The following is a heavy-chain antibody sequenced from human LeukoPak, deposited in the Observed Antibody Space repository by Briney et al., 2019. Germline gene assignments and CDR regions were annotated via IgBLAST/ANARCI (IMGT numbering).Heavy chain of an antibody. J-gene: IGHJ3*02. CDR1: GGSISSYY. D-gene: IGHD2-21*01. CDR2: IYYSGGT. V-gene: IGHV4-59*01. CDR3: ARSMKLVAFDI. Sequence: SETLSLTCTVSGGSISSYYWSWIRQPPGKGLEWIGYIYYSGGTNYNPSLKSRVTISVDTSKNQFSLKLSSATAADTAVYYCARSMKLVAFDIWGQGTMVTVSS.